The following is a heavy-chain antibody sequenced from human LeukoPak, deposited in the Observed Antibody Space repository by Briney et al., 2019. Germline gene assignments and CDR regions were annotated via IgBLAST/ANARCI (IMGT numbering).Heavy chain of an antibody. CDR1: GYTFTGYY. V-gene: IGHV1-2*02. CDR2: INPNSGGT. CDR3: ARGAPDIVVVVAATPLGY. Sequence: GASVKVSCKASGYTFTGYYMHWVRRAPGQGLEWMGWINPNSGGTNYAQKFQGRVTMTRDTSISTAYMELSRLRSDDTAVYYCARGAPDIVVVVAATPLGYWGQGTLVTVSS. J-gene: IGHJ4*02. D-gene: IGHD2-15*01.